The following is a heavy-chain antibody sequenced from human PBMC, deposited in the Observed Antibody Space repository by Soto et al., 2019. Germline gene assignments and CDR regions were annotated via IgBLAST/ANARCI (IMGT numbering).Heavy chain of an antibody. D-gene: IGHD3-9*01. V-gene: IGHV4-39*07. Sequence: PSETLSLTCTVSGGSISSSSYYWGWIRQPPGKGLEWIGSIYYSGSTYYNPSLKSRVTISVDTSKNQFSLKLSSVTAADTAVYYCARAQRVQYYDILTGYLRLRNYGMDVWGQGTTVTVSS. CDR1: GGSISSSSYY. CDR3: ARAQRVQYYDILTGYLRLRNYGMDV. CDR2: IYYSGST. J-gene: IGHJ6*02.